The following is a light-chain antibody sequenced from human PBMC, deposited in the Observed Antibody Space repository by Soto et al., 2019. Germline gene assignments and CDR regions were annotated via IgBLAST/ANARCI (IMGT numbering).Light chain of an antibody. CDR3: GSYTSSSTLYV. J-gene: IGLJ1*01. CDR2: DVS. CDR1: SSDVGDFNY. Sequence: QSVLTQPASVSGSPGQSITISCTGTSSDVGDFNYVSWYQQHPGKAPKLIIYDVSSRPSGVSNRFSGSKSGNTAAPTISGLQAEDEADYYCGSYTSSSTLYVFGGGTKVTVL. V-gene: IGLV2-14*03.